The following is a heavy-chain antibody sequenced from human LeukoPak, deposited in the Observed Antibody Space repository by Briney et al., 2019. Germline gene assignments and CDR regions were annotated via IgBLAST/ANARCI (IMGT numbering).Heavy chain of an antibody. J-gene: IGHJ5*02. D-gene: IGHD3-22*01. Sequence: PSETLSLTCAVYGGSFSGYYWSSIRQPPGKGLEWIGEINHSGSTNYNPSLKSRVTISVDTSKNQFSLKLSSVTAADTAVYYCARGSGYYYDSSGYNENWFDPWGQGTLVTVSS. CDR1: GGSFSGYY. CDR3: ARGSGYYYDSSGYNENWFDP. CDR2: INHSGST. V-gene: IGHV4-34*01.